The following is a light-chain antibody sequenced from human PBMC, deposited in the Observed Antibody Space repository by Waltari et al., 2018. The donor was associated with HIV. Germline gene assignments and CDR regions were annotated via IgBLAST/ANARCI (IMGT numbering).Light chain of an antibody. CDR1: QSVRTW. CDR2: KAS. J-gene: IGKJ3*01. Sequence: DIQMTQSPSTLSASVGDRVTITCRASQSVRTWLAWYQQKPGKAPKLLIYKASSLETGVPSRFSGGGSGTEFSLTISSLQPDDFATYYCQQSHTFPFGPGTRVDI. V-gene: IGKV1-5*03. CDR3: QQSHTFP.